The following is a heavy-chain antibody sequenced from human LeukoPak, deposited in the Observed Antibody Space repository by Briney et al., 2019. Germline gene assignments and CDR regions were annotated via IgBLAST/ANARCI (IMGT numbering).Heavy chain of an antibody. J-gene: IGHJ4*01. Sequence: ASVKVSCKASAYTFSGYYIHWVRQAPGQGLEWMGWINFNSGGKIFAEKFQDRVTMARDTSISTAYMELSRLRSDDTAVYYCARQIVSGSMGCDFWGHGTLVTVSS. CDR2: INFNSGGK. D-gene: IGHD2-21*01. V-gene: IGHV1-2*02. CDR1: AYTFSGYY. CDR3: ARQIVSGSMGCDF.